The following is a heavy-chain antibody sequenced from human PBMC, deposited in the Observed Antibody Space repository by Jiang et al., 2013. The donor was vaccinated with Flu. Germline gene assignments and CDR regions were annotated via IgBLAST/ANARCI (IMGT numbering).Heavy chain of an antibody. Sequence: LLKPSETLSLTCAVYGGSFSDYYWSWIRQPPGKGLEWIGEINHSGGTTYNPSLKSRVTISVDTSKNQFSLKLSSVTAADTAVYYCARRKSYYYGMDVWGQGTTVTVSS. CDR2: INHSGGT. V-gene: IGHV4-34*01. CDR1: GGSFSDYY. J-gene: IGHJ6*02. CDR3: ARRKSYYYGMDV.